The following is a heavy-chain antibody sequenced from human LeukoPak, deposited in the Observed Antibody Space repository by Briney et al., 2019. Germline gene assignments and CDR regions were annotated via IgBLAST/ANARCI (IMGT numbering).Heavy chain of an antibody. D-gene: IGHD2-2*01. J-gene: IGHJ4*02. V-gene: IGHV3-33*08. CDR1: GFTFSNYG. Sequence: GGSLRLSCAASGFTFSNYGMHWVRQAPGKGLEWVAVIWYGGSDKYYADSVRGRFTISRDNAKNTLYLQMNSLRAEDTAVYYCAREGCSSTSCPNFDYWGQGTLVTVSS. CDR3: AREGCSSTSCPNFDY. CDR2: IWYGGSDK.